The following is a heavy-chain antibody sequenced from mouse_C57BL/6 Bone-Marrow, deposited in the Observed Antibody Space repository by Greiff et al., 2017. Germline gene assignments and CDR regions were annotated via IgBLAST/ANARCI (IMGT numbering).Heavy chain of an antibody. J-gene: IGHJ3*01. CDR2: IRSKSNNYAT. CDR3: VRQENGNYLFAY. CDR1: GFSFNTYA. Sequence: GGGLVQPKGSLKLSCAASGFSFNTYAMNWVRQAPGKGLEWVARIRSKSNNYATYYADSVKDRFTISRDDSESMLYLQMNNLKTEDTAMYYCVRQENGNYLFAYWGQGTLVTVSA. V-gene: IGHV10-1*01. D-gene: IGHD2-1*01.